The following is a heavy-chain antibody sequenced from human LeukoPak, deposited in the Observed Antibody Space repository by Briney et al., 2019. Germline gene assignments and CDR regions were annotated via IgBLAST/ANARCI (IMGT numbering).Heavy chain of an antibody. D-gene: IGHD3-22*01. Sequence: GESLKISCXGSGYSFTSYWIGWVRQMPGKGLEWMGIIYPGDSDTRYSPSFQGQVTISADKSISTAYLQWSSLKASDTAMYYCATPANYYDSSGYYALIGGAFDIWGQGTMVTVSS. J-gene: IGHJ3*02. CDR2: IYPGDSDT. CDR1: GYSFTSYW. V-gene: IGHV5-51*01. CDR3: ATPANYYDSSGYYALIGGAFDI.